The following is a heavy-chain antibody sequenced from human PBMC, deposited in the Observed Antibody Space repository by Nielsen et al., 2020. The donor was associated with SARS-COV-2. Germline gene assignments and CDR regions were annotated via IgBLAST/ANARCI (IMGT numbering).Heavy chain of an antibody. CDR3: ASELEMANPRFAY. CDR2: IIPIFGTA. V-gene: IGHV1-69*13. CDR1: GYTFTSYD. D-gene: IGHD5-24*01. Sequence: SVKVSCKASGYTFTSYDINWVRQAPGQGLEWMGGIIPIFGTANYAQKFQGRVTITADESTSTAYMELSSLRSEDTAVYYCASELEMANPRFAYWGQGTLVTVSS. J-gene: IGHJ4*02.